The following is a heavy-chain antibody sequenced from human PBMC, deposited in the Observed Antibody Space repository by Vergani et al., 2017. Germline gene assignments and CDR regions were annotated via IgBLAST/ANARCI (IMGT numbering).Heavy chain of an antibody. CDR1: GGTFSSYA. CDR3: ARATCSGGSCYRGFEY. D-gene: IGHD2-15*01. V-gene: IGHV1-69*11. Sequence: QVQLVQSGAAVKKPGSSVKVSCKASGGTFSSYALNWVRQAPGQGLEWMGSIIPSLATTIYAQKFQGRVTITADESTSTAYMELSSLKSEDTAVFYCARATCSGGSCYRGFEYWGQGSLITVSS. CDR2: IIPSLATT. J-gene: IGHJ4*02.